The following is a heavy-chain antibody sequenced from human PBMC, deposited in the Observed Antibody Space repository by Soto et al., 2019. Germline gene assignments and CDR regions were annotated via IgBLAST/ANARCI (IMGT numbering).Heavy chain of an antibody. CDR1: GGYISGGDYY. D-gene: IGHD3-16*01. CDR2: IYYSGST. J-gene: IGHJ5*02. V-gene: IGHV4-30-4*01. CDR3: ARDGGIFDP. Sequence: PSETQSLTCTVSGGYISGGDYYWSWIRQPPGKGLEWIGYIYYSGSTYYNPSLKSRVTIAVDTSKNQFSLKLSSVTAADTAVYYCARDGGIFDPWGQGTLVTVPS.